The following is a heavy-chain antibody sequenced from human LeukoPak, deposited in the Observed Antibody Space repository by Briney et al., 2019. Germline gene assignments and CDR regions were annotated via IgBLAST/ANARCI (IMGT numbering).Heavy chain of an antibody. D-gene: IGHD3-16*01. Sequence: GGSLRLSCAASGFTFSSYGMHWVRQAPGKGLEWVAFIRYDGSNKYYADSVKGRFTISRDNSKNKLYLQMNSLSAEDTAVYYCARDWGRPNYYYGMDVWGQGTTVTVSS. J-gene: IGHJ6*02. V-gene: IGHV3-30*02. CDR1: GFTFSSYG. CDR2: IRYDGSNK. CDR3: ARDWGRPNYYYGMDV.